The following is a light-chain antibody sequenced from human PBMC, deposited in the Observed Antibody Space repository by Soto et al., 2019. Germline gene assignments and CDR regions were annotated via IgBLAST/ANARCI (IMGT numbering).Light chain of an antibody. Sequence: EIVLTQSPATLSVSPGERATLSCRASQSVSTNLAWYQQKPGQAPRLLIYVASTRATGIPGRFSGSGSGTEFTLTITSLQSEDFAVYYCQQYNNWPPRVIFGQGTKLEIK. CDR1: QSVSTN. V-gene: IGKV3-15*01. CDR3: QQYNNWPPRVI. CDR2: VAS. J-gene: IGKJ2*01.